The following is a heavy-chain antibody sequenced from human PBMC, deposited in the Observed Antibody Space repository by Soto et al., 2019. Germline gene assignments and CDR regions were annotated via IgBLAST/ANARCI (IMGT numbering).Heavy chain of an antibody. CDR3: ARNPSPEEGIYRDQYYFDY. Sequence: SVKVSCKASGGTFSSYAISWVRQAPGQGLEWMGGIIPIFGTANYAQKFQGRVTITADESTSTAYMELSSLRSEDTAVYYCARNPSPEEGIYRDQYYFDYWGQGTLVTVSS. D-gene: IGHD5-12*01. CDR2: IIPIFGTA. J-gene: IGHJ4*02. V-gene: IGHV1-69*13. CDR1: GGTFSSYA.